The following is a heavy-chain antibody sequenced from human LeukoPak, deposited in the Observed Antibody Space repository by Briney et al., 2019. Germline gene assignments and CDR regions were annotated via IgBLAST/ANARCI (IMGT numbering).Heavy chain of an antibody. CDR3: ARTEVTMVRGVIGTLDY. CDR2: IDWDDDK. Sequence: TLSLTCTVSGGSISSNSYYWGWIRQPPGKALEWLALIDWDDDKYYSTSLKTRLTISKDTSKNQVVLTMTNMDPVDTATYYCARTEVTMVRGVIGTLDYWGQGTLVTVSS. V-gene: IGHV2-70*01. CDR1: GGSISSNSYY. J-gene: IGHJ4*02. D-gene: IGHD3-10*01.